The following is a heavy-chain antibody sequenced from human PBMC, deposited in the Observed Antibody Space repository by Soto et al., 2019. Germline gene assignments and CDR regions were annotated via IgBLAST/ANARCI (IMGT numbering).Heavy chain of an antibody. Sequence: ASVKVSCKSSGYAFTGYYIHWVRHAPGQGLEWMGWINPNSGDTNYAQKFQGRVTMTRDTSFSTAYMELSSLRSDGTAVYYCATRYSYVHFWGQGTLVTVSS. J-gene: IGHJ4*02. CDR1: GYAFTGYY. D-gene: IGHD5-18*01. CDR3: ATRYSYVHF. V-gene: IGHV1-2*02. CDR2: INPNSGDT.